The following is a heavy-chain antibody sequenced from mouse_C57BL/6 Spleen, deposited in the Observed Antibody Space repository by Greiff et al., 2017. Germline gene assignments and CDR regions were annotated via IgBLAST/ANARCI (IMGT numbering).Heavy chain of an antibody. CDR1: GFTFSSYA. CDR2: ISDGGSYT. V-gene: IGHV5-4*01. J-gene: IGHJ4*01. CDR3: ARSESSPITTLVEMGY. D-gene: IGHD1-1*01. Sequence: EVHLVESGGGLVKPGGSLKLSCAASGFTFSSYAMSWVRQTPEKRLEWVATISDGGSYTYYTDNVKGRFTISRDNAKNNLYLQMSHLKSEDTAMYYCARSESSPITTLVEMGYWGQGASVTVS.